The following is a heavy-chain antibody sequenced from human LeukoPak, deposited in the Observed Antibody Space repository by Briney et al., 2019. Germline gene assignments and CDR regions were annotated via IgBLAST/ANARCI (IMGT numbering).Heavy chain of an antibody. CDR1: GGTFSSYA. D-gene: IGHD2-21*02. J-gene: IGHJ5*02. Sequence: SLKVSCKASGGTFSSYAISWVRQAPGQGLEWMGGIIPIFGTANYAQKFQGRVTITTDESTSTAYMELSSLRSEDTAVYYCARTYCGGDCYSGDPTPNWFDPWGQGTLVTVSS. CDR2: IIPIFGTA. CDR3: ARTYCGGDCYSGDPTPNWFDP. V-gene: IGHV1-69*05.